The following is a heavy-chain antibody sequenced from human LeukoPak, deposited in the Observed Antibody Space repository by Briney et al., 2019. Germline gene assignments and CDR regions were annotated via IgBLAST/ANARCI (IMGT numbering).Heavy chain of an antibody. CDR3: ARGGYNWNYNANWFDP. D-gene: IGHD1-7*01. J-gene: IGHJ5*02. V-gene: IGHV3-33*08. CDR1: GFTFSSNW. Sequence: GGSLRLSCVASGFTFSSNWMHWVRQAPGKGLEWVAVIWYDGSNKYYADSVKGRFTISRDNSKNTLYLQMNSLRAEDTAVYYCARGGYNWNYNANWFDPWGQEPWSPSPQ. CDR2: IWYDGSNK.